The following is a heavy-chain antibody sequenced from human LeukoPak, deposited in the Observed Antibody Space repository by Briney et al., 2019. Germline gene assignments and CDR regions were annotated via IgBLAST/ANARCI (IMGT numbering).Heavy chain of an antibody. CDR3: ARATYSGSYYFDY. CDR2: IWYDGSNK. CDR1: GFTFSSYG. J-gene: IGHJ4*02. Sequence: GESLRLSCAASGFTFSSYGMHWVRQAPGKGLEWVAVIWYDGSNKYYADSVKGRFTISRDNSKNTLYLQMNSLRAEDTAVYYCARATYSGSYYFDYWGQGTLVTVSS. D-gene: IGHD1-26*01. V-gene: IGHV3-33*01.